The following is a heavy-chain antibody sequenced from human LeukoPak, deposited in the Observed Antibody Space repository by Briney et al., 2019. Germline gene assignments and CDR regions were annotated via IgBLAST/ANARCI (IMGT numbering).Heavy chain of an antibody. J-gene: IGHJ6*03. Sequence: ASVKVSCKASGYTFTSYYMHWVRQAPGQGLEWMGIINPSGGSTSYAQKFQGRVTMTRDMSTSTVYMELSSLRSEDTAVYYCARAGTALRFLEWLLSGGYYYYYMDVWGKGTTVTVSS. CDR3: ARAGTALRFLEWLLSGGYYYYYMDV. CDR1: GYTFTSYY. D-gene: IGHD3-3*01. CDR2: INPSGGST. V-gene: IGHV1-46*01.